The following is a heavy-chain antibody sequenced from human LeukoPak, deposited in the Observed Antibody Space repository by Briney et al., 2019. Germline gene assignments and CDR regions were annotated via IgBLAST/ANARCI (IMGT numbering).Heavy chain of an antibody. CDR1: GFTFSNYD. V-gene: IGHV3-13*01. CDR3: ARGSCSSSSCYERLNGLDV. J-gene: IGHJ6*02. Sequence: GGSLRLSCAASGFTFSNYDMHWVRHATGKGLEWVSAFHTAGDTHYSGSVKGRFATSRENAKNSFYLQMNNLRAGDTAVYYCARGSCSSSSCYERLNGLDVWGQGTPVTVSS. CDR2: FHTAGDT. D-gene: IGHD2-2*01.